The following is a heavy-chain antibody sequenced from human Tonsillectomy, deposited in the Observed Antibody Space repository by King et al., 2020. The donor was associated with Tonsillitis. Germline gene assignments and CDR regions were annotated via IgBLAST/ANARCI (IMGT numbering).Heavy chain of an antibody. V-gene: IGHV3-74*01. CDR2: INTDGNAI. CDR1: GFTFSSYW. D-gene: IGHD3-16*01. CDR3: ARAFDFGAGYYFYAMDV. Sequence: VQLVESGGGLVQPGGSLRLSCAASGFTFSSYWMHWVRQVPGKGLMWVSRINTDGNAIRYVDSVKGRFTISRDNAKNTLSLQMNSLRGEATAVYSCARAFDFGAGYYFYAMDVWGQGTTVTVSS. J-gene: IGHJ6*02.